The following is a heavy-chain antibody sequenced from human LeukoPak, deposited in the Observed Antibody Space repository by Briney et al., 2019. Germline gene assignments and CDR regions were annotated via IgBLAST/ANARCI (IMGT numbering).Heavy chain of an antibody. CDR3: AKDGFAVYCGGDCYNPFDY. CDR2: IRFDGSNK. Sequence: GRSLRLSCAASGFTFSSYGMHWVRQAPGKGLEWVALIRFDGSNKYYADSVEGRFTISRDNSKNTLYLQMNSLRAEDTAVYYCAKDGFAVYCGGDCYNPFDYWGQGTLVTVSS. V-gene: IGHV3-30*02. J-gene: IGHJ4*02. CDR1: GFTFSSYG. D-gene: IGHD2-21*02.